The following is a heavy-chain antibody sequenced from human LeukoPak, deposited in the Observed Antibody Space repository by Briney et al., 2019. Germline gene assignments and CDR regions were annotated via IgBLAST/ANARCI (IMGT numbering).Heavy chain of an antibody. CDR1: GGSISSYY. CDR3: ARARIAAAGNNYYYGMDV. D-gene: IGHD6-13*01. J-gene: IGHJ6*02. V-gene: IGHV4-59*01. CDR2: IYYSGSP. Sequence: PSETLSLTCTVSGGSISSYYWIWPRQPPGKALEWFVYIYYSGSPIHNPSLKSRVTISVDTSKNQFSLKLSSVTAADTAVYYCARARIAAAGNNYYYGMDVWGQGTTVTVSS.